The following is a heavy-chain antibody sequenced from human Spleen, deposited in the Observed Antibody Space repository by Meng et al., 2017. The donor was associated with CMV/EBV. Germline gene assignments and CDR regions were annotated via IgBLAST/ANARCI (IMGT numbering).Heavy chain of an antibody. CDR1: GFTFSSYE. V-gene: IGHV3-53*01. CDR3: AGSYDSSGIGDDY. Sequence: GESLKISCAASGFTFSSYEMNWVRQAPGKGLEWVSVIYSGGSTYYADSVKGRFTISRDNSKNTLYLQMNSLRAEDTAVYYCAGSYDSSGIGDDYWGQGTLVTVSS. D-gene: IGHD3-22*01. J-gene: IGHJ4*02. CDR2: IYSGGST.